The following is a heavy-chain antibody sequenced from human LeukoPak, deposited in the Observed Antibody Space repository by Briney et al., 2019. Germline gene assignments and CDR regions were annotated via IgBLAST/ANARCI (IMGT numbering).Heavy chain of an antibody. CDR1: GGSISSSSYY. Sequence: PSETLSLTCTVSGGSISSSSYYWGWIRQPPGKGLEWIGSIYYSGSTYYNPSLKSRVTISVDTSKNQFSLKLSSVTAADTAVYYCARHRGTAMDIFDYWGQGTLVTVSS. V-gene: IGHV4-39*01. CDR2: IYYSGST. CDR3: ARHRGTAMDIFDY. J-gene: IGHJ4*02. D-gene: IGHD5-18*01.